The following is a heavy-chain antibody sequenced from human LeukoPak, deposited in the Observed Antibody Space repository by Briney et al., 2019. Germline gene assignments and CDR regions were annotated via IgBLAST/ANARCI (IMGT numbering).Heavy chain of an antibody. V-gene: IGHV3-21*04. J-gene: IGHJ4*02. CDR2: ISSSSSYI. CDR1: GFTFSSYS. CDR3: AKDRRVAGPFDY. D-gene: IGHD6-19*01. Sequence: PGGSLRLSCAASGFTFSSYSMNWVRQAPGKGLEWVSSISSSSSYIYYVDSVKGRFTISRDNSKNTLYLQMNSLRAEDTAVYYCAKDRRVAGPFDYWGQGTLVTVSS.